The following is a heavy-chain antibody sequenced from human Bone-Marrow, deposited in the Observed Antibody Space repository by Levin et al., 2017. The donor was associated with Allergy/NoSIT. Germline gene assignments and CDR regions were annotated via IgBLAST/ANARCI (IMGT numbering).Heavy chain of an antibody. CDR3: ARRAYSDYGSLNWFDP. J-gene: IGHJ5*02. Sequence: NGSGPTLVKPTQTLTLTCTFSGFSLSTSREGVAWIRQPPGKALEWLAVVYWDDDKRYNPSLRSRLTITKDTSKNQVVLTMTNMHPVDTATYYCARRAYSDYGSLNWFDPWGQGALVTVSS. CDR1: GFSLSTSREG. V-gene: IGHV2-5*02. CDR2: VYWDDDK. D-gene: IGHD3-16*01.